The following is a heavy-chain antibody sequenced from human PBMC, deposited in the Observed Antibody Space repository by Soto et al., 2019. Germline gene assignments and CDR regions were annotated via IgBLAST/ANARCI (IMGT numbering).Heavy chain of an antibody. J-gene: IGHJ4*02. V-gene: IGHV4-61*01. CDR2: VFYDGST. Sequence: QVQLQESGPGLVKPSETLSLTCTVSGASVSSNSHYWSWFRQPPGKGLEWIGHVFYDGSTSYNRSIKSRGTIPVDTPNNQFSLGLRSLTAADTALDYCATKNWNDGGFDYWGQGTLVSVSS. CDR1: GASVSSNSHY. CDR3: ATKNWNDGGFDY. D-gene: IGHD1-1*01.